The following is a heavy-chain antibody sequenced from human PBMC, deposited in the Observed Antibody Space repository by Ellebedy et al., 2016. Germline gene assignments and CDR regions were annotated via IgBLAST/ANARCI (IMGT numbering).Heavy chain of an antibody. CDR1: GGSISSYY. Sequence: SETLSLXCTVSGGSISSYYWSWIRQPAGKGLEWIGRIYSSGSSNYNPSLRSRVTMSVDTTKHQFSLRLTSVTAADTAVYYCAYGDDRKSLHLWGQGTQVTVSS. CDR2: IYSSGSS. CDR3: AYGDDRKSLHL. D-gene: IGHD7-27*01. V-gene: IGHV4-4*07. J-gene: IGHJ5*02.